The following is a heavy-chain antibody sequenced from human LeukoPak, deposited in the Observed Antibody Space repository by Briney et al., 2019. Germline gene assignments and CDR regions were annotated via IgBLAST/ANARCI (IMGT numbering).Heavy chain of an antibody. J-gene: IGHJ5*02. V-gene: IGHV4-59*01. CDR3: ARVCGGDCYPLGFDP. D-gene: IGHD2-21*02. CDR1: GGSMSNYY. CDR2: IYYSGST. Sequence: SETLSLTCTVSGGSMSNYYWSWIRQPPGKGLEWIGYIYYSGSTNYNPSLKSRVTISVDASKNKFSLKLRSVTAADTAVYYCARVCGGDCYPLGFDPWGQGTLVTVSS.